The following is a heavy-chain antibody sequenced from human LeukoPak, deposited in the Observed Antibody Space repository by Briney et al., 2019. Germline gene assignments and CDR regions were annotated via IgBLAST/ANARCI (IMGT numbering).Heavy chain of an antibody. J-gene: IGHJ6*03. CDR3: ARDGQEVRGRLPYYYYYYMDV. Sequence: SETLSLTCTVSGGSISSYYWSWIRQPPGKGLEWIGYIYYSGSTNYNPSLKSRVTISVDTSKNQFSLKLSSVTAADTAVYYCARDGQEVRGRLPYYYYYYMDVWGKGTTVTVSS. CDR2: IYYSGST. CDR1: GGSISSYY. D-gene: IGHD3-10*01. V-gene: IGHV4-59*01.